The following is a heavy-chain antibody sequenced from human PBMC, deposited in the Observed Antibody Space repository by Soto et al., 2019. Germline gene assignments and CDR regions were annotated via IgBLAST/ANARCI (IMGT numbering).Heavy chain of an antibody. Sequence: TLSLTCAVSGGSISSSNWWSWVRQPPGKGLEWIGEIYHSGSTNYNPSLKSRVTISVDKSKNQFSLKLSSVTAADTAVYYCARDLRSYYYDSSGYYGYVNWGQGTLVTVSS. CDR3: ARDLRSYYYDSSGYYGYVN. D-gene: IGHD3-22*01. CDR2: IYHSGST. V-gene: IGHV4-4*02. CDR1: GGSISSSNW. J-gene: IGHJ4*02.